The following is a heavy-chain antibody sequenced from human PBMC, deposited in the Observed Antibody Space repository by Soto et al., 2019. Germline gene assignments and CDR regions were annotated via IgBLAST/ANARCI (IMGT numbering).Heavy chain of an antibody. CDR2: VGWNGGDI. J-gene: IGHJ6*02. D-gene: IGHD2-2*01. Sequence: SLRLSCAASGFTLDDYTMHWVRQAPGKGLEWVSGVGWNGGDIVYADSVKGRFTVSRDNTKNSLYLEVNSLRAEDTAIYYCAKDRAVVVPVSTSYFHYYGLGVWGQGTTVTVSS. CDR1: GFTLDDYT. CDR3: AKDRAVVVPVSTSYFHYYGLGV. V-gene: IGHV3-9*01.